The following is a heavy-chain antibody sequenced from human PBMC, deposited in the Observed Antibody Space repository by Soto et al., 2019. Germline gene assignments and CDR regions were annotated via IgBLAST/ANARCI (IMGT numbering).Heavy chain of an antibody. V-gene: IGHV1-69*01. CDR1: GGTFNKYA. Sequence: QVQLVQSGAEVRKPGSAVRVSCKASGGTFNKYAMNWVRQAPGQGLEWMAGIIPIFVTPRYAQQFQGRVTITVDESTTTAYMELSSLRSDDTAIYYCARSIGSGGVMGGFDYWGQGTLVTVAS. CDR2: IIPIFVTP. CDR3: ARSIGSGGVMGGFDY. D-gene: IGHD3-16*01. J-gene: IGHJ4*02.